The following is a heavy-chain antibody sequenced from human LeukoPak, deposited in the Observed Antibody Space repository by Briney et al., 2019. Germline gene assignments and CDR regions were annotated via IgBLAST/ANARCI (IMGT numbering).Heavy chain of an antibody. J-gene: IGHJ5*02. CDR1: GGSISSGGYS. Sequence: PSETLSLTCAVSGGSISSGGYSWSWIRQPPGKGLEWIGYIYHSGSTYYNPSLKSRVTISVDTSKNQFSPKLSSVTAADTAVYYRARHHRRWLPQPLPQTGGFDPWGQGTLVTVSS. CDR2: IYHSGST. CDR3: ARHHRRWLPQPLPQTGGFDP. D-gene: IGHD2-8*02. V-gene: IGHV4-30-2*03.